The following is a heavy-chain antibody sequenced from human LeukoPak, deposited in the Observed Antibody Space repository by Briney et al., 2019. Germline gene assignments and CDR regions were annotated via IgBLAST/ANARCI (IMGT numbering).Heavy chain of an antibody. V-gene: IGHV1-8*01. J-gene: IGHJ6*02. CDR2: MNPNSGNT. CDR1: GYTFTSYD. CDR3: ASHNYYDSSGYTSMDV. D-gene: IGHD3-22*01. Sequence: ASVKVSCKASGYTFTSYDINWVRQATGQGLEWMGWMNPNSGNTGYAQKFQGRVTMTRNTSISTAYVELSSLRSEDTAVYYCASHNYYDSSGYTSMDVWGQGTTVTVSS.